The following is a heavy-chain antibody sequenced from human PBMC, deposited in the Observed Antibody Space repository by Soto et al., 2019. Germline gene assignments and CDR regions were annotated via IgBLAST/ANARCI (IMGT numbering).Heavy chain of an antibody. J-gene: IGHJ4*02. V-gene: IGHV2-5*01. D-gene: IGHD6-19*01. CDR1: GFSLTTSGVG. CDR3: AHRLRWLANFDY. Sequence: SGPTLVNPTQTLTLTCTFSGFSLTTSGVGVGWIRQPPGKALEWLALIYWNDEKRYSPSLKSRLTITKDTPRNQVVLTMTNVDPVDTATYFCAHRLRWLANFDYWGQGTLVTVSS. CDR2: IYWNDEK.